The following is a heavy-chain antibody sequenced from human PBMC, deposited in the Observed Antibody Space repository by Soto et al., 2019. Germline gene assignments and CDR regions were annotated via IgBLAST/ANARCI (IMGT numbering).Heavy chain of an antibody. CDR2: IWYDGSNK. CDR1: GFTFSSYA. V-gene: IGHV3-33*01. CDR3: ARDKLELRVFHWLDH. D-gene: IGHD1-7*01. Sequence: PGGSLRLSCAASGFTFSSYAMHWVRQAPGKGLEWLAVIWYDGSNKYYADSVKGRFTISRDNSKNTLYLQMNSLRAEDTAVYYCARDKLELRVFHWLDHRGHGKLVTVSS. J-gene: IGHJ5*02.